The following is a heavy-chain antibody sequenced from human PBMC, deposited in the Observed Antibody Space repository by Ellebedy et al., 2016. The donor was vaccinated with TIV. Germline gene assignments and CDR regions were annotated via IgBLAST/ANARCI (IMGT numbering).Heavy chain of an antibody. D-gene: IGHD6-19*01. J-gene: IGHJ3*01. CDR3: ARDLGSGWDLVYAFDA. Sequence: PGGSLRLSCAVSGLTVSNNYMTWVRQAPGKGLEWVSLIYSNGDTRYADSVKGRFTISRDNSKNTVYLQMNSLRADDTDVYYCARDLGSGWDLVYAFDAWGQGTMVTVSS. CDR2: IYSNGDT. V-gene: IGHV3-53*01. CDR1: GLTVSNNY.